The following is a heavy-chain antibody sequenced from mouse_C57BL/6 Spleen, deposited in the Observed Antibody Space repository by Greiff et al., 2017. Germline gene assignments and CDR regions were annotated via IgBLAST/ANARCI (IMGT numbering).Heavy chain of an antibody. CDR3: ARDLMDY. CDR2: ISDGGSYT. Sequence: EVKLVESGGGLVKPGGSLKLSCAASGFTFSSYAMSWVRQTPEKRLAWVATISDGGSYTYYPDNVKGRFTISRDNAKNNLYLQMSHLKSEDTAMYYCARDLMDYWGQGTSVTVSS. V-gene: IGHV5-4*01. CDR1: GFTFSSYA. J-gene: IGHJ4*01.